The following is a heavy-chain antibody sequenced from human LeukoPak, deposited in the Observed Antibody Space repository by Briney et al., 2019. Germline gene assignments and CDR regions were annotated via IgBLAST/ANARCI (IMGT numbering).Heavy chain of an antibody. V-gene: IGHV3-53*01. J-gene: IGHJ6*02. CDR1: GFTFSDYY. CDR2: IYSGGST. D-gene: IGHD3-10*01. Sequence: GGSLRLSCAASGFTFSDYYMSWIRQAPGKGLEWVSVIYSGGSTYYVDSVKGRFTISRDNSKNTLYLQMNSLRAEDTAVYFCARDVTMVRGAQDYYGMDVWAKGPRSPSP. CDR3: ARDVTMVRGAQDYYGMDV.